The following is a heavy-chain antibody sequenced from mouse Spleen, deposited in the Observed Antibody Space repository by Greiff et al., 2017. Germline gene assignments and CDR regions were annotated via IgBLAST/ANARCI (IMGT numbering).Heavy chain of an antibody. CDR1: GFTFSDYG. Sequence: EVQLVESGGGLVKPGGSLKLSCAASGFTFSDYGMHWVRQAPEKGLEWVAYISSGSSTIYYADTVKGRFTISRDNAKNTLFLQMTSLRSEDTAMYYCARKEPYYAMDYWGQGTSVTVSS. J-gene: IGHJ4*01. CDR2: ISSGSSTI. V-gene: IGHV5-17*01. CDR3: ARKEPYYAMDY.